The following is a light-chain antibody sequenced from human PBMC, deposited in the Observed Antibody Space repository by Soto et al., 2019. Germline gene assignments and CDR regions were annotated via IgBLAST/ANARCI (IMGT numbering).Light chain of an antibody. CDR1: SSNIGANA. CDR2: NNN. Sequence: QSALTQPPSASGTPGQRATISCSGGSSNIGANAVNWYQQLPGTAPKLLIYNNNQRPSGVPDRFSGSKSGTSASLAISGLQSEDEADYYCAAWDDSLNGYVFGTGTKVTV. J-gene: IGLJ1*01. V-gene: IGLV1-44*01. CDR3: AAWDDSLNGYV.